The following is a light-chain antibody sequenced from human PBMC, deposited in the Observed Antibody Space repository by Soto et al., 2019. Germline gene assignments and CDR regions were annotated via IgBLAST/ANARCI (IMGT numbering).Light chain of an antibody. J-gene: IGKJ3*01. Sequence: EIVMTQSPATLSASPGERATLSCRASQSVRSNLAWYQQKPGQAPRLLIYGASTRATGIPARFSGSGSGTEFTLSISRLEPEDFAVYYCQQYGSSAFTFGPGTKVDIK. V-gene: IGKV3-15*01. CDR3: QQYGSSAFT. CDR1: QSVRSN. CDR2: GAS.